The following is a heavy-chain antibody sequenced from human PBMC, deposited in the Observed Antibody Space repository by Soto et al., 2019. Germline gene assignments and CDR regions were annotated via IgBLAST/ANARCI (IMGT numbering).Heavy chain of an antibody. CDR1: GFTVSSND. Sequence: EVQLVESGGGLIQHGGSLRLSCAASGFTVSSNDMSWVRQAPGKGLEWVSGIYSSGSTSYVDSVKGRFTISRDNSKNTLYLQMNSLRIEDTAVYYCASRPPFDYRGQGTLFTVSS. CDR2: IYSSGST. CDR3: ASRPPFDY. J-gene: IGHJ4*02. V-gene: IGHV3-53*01.